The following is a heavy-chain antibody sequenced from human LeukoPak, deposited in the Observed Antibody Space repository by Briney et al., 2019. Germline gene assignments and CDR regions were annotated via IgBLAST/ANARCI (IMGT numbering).Heavy chain of an antibody. CDR3: ARLNNWGFYYFDY. J-gene: IGHJ4*02. D-gene: IGHD7-27*01. Sequence: SETLSLTCTVSGGSISRYYWSWIRQPPGKGLEWIGYIYYSGSTNYNPSLKSRVTISVDTSKNQFSLKLSSVTAADTAVYYCARLNNWGFYYFDYWGQGTLVTVSS. CDR1: GGSISRYY. V-gene: IGHV4-59*08. CDR2: IYYSGST.